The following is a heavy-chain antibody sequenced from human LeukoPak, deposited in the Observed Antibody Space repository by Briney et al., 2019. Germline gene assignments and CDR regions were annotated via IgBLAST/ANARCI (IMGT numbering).Heavy chain of an antibody. CDR3: AKAWRAYGDYHTFDI. CDR2: IWYDGSNK. J-gene: IGHJ3*02. CDR1: GFTFSSYG. D-gene: IGHD4-17*01. V-gene: IGHV3-30*02. Sequence: PGGSLRLSCAASGFTFSSYGMHWVRQAPGKGLEWVAVIWYDGSNKYYADSVKGRFTISRDNSKNTLYLQMSSLRAEDTAVYYCAKAWRAYGDYHTFDIWGQGTMVTVSS.